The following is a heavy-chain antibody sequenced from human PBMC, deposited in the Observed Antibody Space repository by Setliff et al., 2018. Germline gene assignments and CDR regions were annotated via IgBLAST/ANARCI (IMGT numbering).Heavy chain of an antibody. CDR2: ISSGGSTI. CDR1: GFTFSNYN. Sequence: GGSLRLSCADPGFTFSNYNMNWVRQAPGKGLEWISYISSGGSTIFYADSVKGRFTISRDNAKNSLYLQMNSLRAEDTAVYYCARDAGGTISIAVFDYWGQGTLVTVSS. CDR3: ARDAGGTISIAVFDY. V-gene: IGHV3-48*04. D-gene: IGHD6-19*01. J-gene: IGHJ4*02.